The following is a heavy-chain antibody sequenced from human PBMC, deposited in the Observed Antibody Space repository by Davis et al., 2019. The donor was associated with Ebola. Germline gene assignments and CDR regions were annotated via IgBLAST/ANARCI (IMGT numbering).Heavy chain of an antibody. CDR2: MNTNSGNT. J-gene: IGHJ6*04. Sequence: ASVKVSCKASGYTFTSYDINWVRQATGQGLEWMGWMNTNSGNTGYAQKFQGRVTMTRNTSISTAYMELSSLRSEDTAVYYCARAGVVAATSQPGYYYGMDVWGKGTTVTVSS. CDR3: ARAGVVAATSQPGYYYGMDV. CDR1: GYTFTSYD. V-gene: IGHV1-8*01. D-gene: IGHD2-15*01.